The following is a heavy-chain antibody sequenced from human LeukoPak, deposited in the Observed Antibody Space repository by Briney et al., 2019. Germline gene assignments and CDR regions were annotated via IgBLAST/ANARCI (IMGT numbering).Heavy chain of an antibody. V-gene: IGHV3-33*03. D-gene: IGHD2-15*01. CDR3: AKGRTASCYSSIDS. J-gene: IGHJ4*02. Sequence: GGSLRLSCEASGFTFGSYGMHWVRQAPGKGLEWVAIIWYDGSKTHYADSVKGRFTISRDKSKNTLYLQMNSLRAEDTALYYCAKGRTASCYSSIDSWGQGTLVTVSS. CDR1: GFTFGSYG. CDR2: IWYDGSKT.